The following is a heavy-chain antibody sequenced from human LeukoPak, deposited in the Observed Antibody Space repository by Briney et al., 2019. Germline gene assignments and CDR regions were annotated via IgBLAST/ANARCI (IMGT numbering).Heavy chain of an antibody. Sequence: ASVKVSCKASGYTFTSYYIHWVRQAPGQGLEWMGWINPHNGDTNYEQMFQGRVTMTRDTSISTAYMELSSLRSDDTAVYYCARGVYSGWYTHNWLDSWGQGTLVIVSS. V-gene: IGHV1-2*02. D-gene: IGHD6-19*01. CDR2: INPHNGDT. CDR1: GYTFTSYY. CDR3: ARGVYSGWYTHNWLDS. J-gene: IGHJ5*01.